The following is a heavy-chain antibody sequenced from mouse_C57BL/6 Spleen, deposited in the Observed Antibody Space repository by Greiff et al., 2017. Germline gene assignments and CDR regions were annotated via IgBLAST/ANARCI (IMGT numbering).Heavy chain of an antibody. J-gene: IGHJ2*01. CDR1: GYAFTNYL. CDR2: INPGSGGT. CDR3: ARGDGNPFDY. D-gene: IGHD2-1*01. Sequence: VQLQQSGAELVRPGTSVKVSCKASGYAFTNYLIEWVKQRPGQGLEWIGVINPGSGGTNYNEKFKGKATLTADKSSSTAYMPLSSLTSEDSAVYCCARGDGNPFDYWGQGTTLTVSS. V-gene: IGHV1-54*01.